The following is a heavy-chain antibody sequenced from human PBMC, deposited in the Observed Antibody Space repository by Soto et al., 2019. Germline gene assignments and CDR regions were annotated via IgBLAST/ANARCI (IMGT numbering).Heavy chain of an antibody. V-gene: IGHV1-69*02. CDR2: TIPILGIA. D-gene: IGHD1-26*01. Sequence: QVQLVQSGAEVKKPGSSVKVSCKASGGTFSSYTISWVRQAPGQGLEWMGRTIPILGIANYAQKFQGRVTITADNSTSIAYREMRSLRSEETAMYYCVISPHLVRSYVSNYYYYMVVWFKGTTVTVSS. CDR3: VISPHLVRSYVSNYYYYMVV. J-gene: IGHJ6*03. CDR1: GGTFSSYT.